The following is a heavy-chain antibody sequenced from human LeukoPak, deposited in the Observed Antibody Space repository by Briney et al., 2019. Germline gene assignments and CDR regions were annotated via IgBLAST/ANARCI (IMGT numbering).Heavy chain of an antibody. D-gene: IGHD6-19*01. CDR2: IYSGGNT. CDR1: GFTVSSNS. J-gene: IGHJ4*02. Sequence: GGFLRLSCTVSGFTVSSNSWSWVRQAPGKGLEWVSFIYSGGNTHYSDSVKGRFTISRDNSKNTLYLQMNSLRAEDTAVYYCARPVADTYAPLDYWGQGTLVTVSS. CDR3: ARPVADTYAPLDY. V-gene: IGHV3-53*01.